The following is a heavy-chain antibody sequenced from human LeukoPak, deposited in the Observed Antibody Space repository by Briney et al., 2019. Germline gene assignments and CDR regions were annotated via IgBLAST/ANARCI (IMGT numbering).Heavy chain of an antibody. CDR3: ARGAAAGYFDY. D-gene: IGHD6-19*01. V-gene: IGHV1-2*02. CDR1: GYTFTGCY. Sequence: ASVKVSCKASGYTFTGCYMHWVRQAPGQGLEWMGWINPNSGGTNYAQKFQGRVTTTRDTSISTAYMELSRLGSDDTAVYYCARGAAAGYFDYWGQGTLVTVSS. J-gene: IGHJ4*02. CDR2: INPNSGGT.